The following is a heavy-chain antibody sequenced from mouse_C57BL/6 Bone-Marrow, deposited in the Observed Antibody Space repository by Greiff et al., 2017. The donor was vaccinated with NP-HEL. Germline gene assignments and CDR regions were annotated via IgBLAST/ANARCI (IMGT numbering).Heavy chain of an antibody. CDR2: IDHENGDT. J-gene: IGHJ3*01. CDR3: TRYGNYLPWFAY. D-gene: IGHD2-1*01. V-gene: IGHV14-4*01. CDR1: GFNIKDDY. Sequence: EVKLQESGAELVRPGASVKLSCTASGFNIKDDYMHWVKQRPEQGLEWIGWIDHENGDTEYASKFQGKATITADTSSNTAYLQLSSLTSEDTAVYYCTRYGNYLPWFAYWGQGTLVTVSA.